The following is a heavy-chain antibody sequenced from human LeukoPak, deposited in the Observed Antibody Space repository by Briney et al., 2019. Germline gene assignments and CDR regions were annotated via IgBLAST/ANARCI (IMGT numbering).Heavy chain of an antibody. V-gene: IGHV3-7*01. D-gene: IGHD6-6*01. J-gene: IGHJ5*02. CDR2: IKQDGSEK. CDR3: ARGGSSSSAWFDP. Sequence: GGSLRLSCAASGFTFSTYWMSWVRQAPGRGLEWVANIKQDGSEKYYVDSVKGRFTISRDNAKNSLYLQMNSLRAEDTAVHYCARGGSSSSAWFDPWGQGTLVTVSS. CDR1: GFTFSTYW.